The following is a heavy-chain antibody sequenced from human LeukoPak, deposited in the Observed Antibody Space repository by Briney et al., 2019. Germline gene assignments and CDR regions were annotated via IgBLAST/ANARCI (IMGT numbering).Heavy chain of an antibody. D-gene: IGHD6-13*01. J-gene: IGHJ5*02. CDR2: IIPIFGTA. V-gene: IGHV1-69*06. Sequence: SVKVSCKASGGTFSSYAISWVRQAPGQGLEWMGGIIPIFGTANYAQKFQGRVTITADKSTSTAYMELSSLRSEDTAVYYCARAGAAAGKVQNWFDPWGQGTLVTVSS. CDR3: ARAGAAAGKVQNWFDP. CDR1: GGTFSSYA.